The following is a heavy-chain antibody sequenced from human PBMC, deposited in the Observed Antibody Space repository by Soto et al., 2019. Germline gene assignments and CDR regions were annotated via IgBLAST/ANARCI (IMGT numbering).Heavy chain of an antibody. Sequence: SETLSLTCAVYGGSFSGYYWSWIRQPPGKGLEWLGEINHSGITDYNPSLKSRITISIDTSKKQFSLKLNSVTAADTAVYYCAIGPRMWLAGGGYWGQGAQVTVSS. CDR1: GGSFSGYY. J-gene: IGHJ4*02. D-gene: IGHD6-19*01. V-gene: IGHV4-34*01. CDR3: AIGPRMWLAGGGY. CDR2: INHSGIT.